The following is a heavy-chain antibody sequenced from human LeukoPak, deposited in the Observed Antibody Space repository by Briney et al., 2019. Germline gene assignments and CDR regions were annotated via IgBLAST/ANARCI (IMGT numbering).Heavy chain of an antibody. CDR1: GDGVSSNSAA. J-gene: IGHJ5*02. Sequence: SQTLSLTCAISGDGVSSNSAAWNWIRQSPSRGLEWLGRTYYRSKWYYDYEVSVKSRVTINPDTSKNQFSLKLSSVTAADTAVYYCARGGYCSSTSCYTYWFDPWGQGTLVTVSS. CDR2: TYYRSKWYY. CDR3: ARGGYCSSTSCYTYWFDP. V-gene: IGHV6-1*01. D-gene: IGHD2-2*02.